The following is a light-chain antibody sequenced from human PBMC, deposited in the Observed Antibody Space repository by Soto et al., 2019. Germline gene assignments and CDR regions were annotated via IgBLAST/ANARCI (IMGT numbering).Light chain of an antibody. CDR2: AVS. V-gene: IGKV1-17*02. Sequence: DIQMTQSPASLSASVGDRVTITCRANQGISHDFGWYQQKPGKAPKRPIYAVSTLQSGVPSRFSGSGSGTDFPLTLSQQQPDDSAISHCLQHENYPRTFGQGTKVEI. J-gene: IGKJ1*01. CDR1: QGISHD. CDR3: LQHENYPRT.